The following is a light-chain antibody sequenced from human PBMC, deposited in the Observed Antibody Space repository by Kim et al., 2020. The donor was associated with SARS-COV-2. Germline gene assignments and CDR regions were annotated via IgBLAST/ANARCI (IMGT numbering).Light chain of an antibody. CDR3: QQYYNWPYT. Sequence: SVSPGERATLSCRASQSVGSDLAWYQQKPGPAPRLLIYGASTRATGIPARFSGSGSGTEFTLTISSLQSEDFAVYYCQQYYNWPYTFGQGTKLEI. CDR2: GAS. V-gene: IGKV3-15*01. J-gene: IGKJ2*01. CDR1: QSVGSD.